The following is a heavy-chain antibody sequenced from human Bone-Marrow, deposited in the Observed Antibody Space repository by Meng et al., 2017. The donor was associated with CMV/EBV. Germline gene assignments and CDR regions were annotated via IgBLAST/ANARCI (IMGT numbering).Heavy chain of an antibody. J-gene: IGHJ4*02. CDR3: AKDRKYSGSLFDY. D-gene: IGHD1-26*01. V-gene: IGHV3-30*02. CDR1: GFTFSSYG. Sequence: GESLKISCAASGFTFSSYGMHWVRQAPGKGLEWVAFIRYDGSNKYYADSVKGRFTIPRDNSKNTLYLQMNSLRAEDTAVYYCAKDRKYSGSLFDYWGQGTLVTVSS. CDR2: IRYDGSNK.